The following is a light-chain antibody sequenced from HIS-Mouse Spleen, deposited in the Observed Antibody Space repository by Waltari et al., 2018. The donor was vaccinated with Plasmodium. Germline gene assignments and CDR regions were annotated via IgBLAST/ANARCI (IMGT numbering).Light chain of an antibody. CDR3: QQYYSFPRT. J-gene: IGKJ1*01. CDR2: AAS. CDR1: HGIRSY. V-gene: IGKV1D-8*02. Sequence: AIWMTQSPSLLSASTGDRVTISCRMSHGIRSYLAWYQQKPGKAPELLIYAASTLQSGVPSRFSGSGAGTEFTLTISCLQSEDFATYYCQQYYSFPRTFGQGTKVEIK.